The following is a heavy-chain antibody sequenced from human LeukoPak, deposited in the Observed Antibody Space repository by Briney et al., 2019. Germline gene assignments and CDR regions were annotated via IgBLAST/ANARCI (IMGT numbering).Heavy chain of an antibody. J-gene: IGHJ4*02. CDR1: GYTFNGYY. D-gene: IGHD3-16*02. CDR2: INPNSGGT. CDR3: ARIYDYVWGSYRPNRHFDY. Sequence: GASVKVSCKASGYTFNGYYMHWVRQAPGQGLEWMGWINPNSGGTNYAQNFQGRVTMTRDTSISTAYMELSRLRSDDTAVYYCARIYDYVWGSYRPNRHFDYWGQGTLVTVSS. V-gene: IGHV1-2*02.